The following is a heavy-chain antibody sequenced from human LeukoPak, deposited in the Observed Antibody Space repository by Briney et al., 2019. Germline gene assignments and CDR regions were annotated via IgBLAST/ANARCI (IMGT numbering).Heavy chain of an antibody. CDR3: ARRYSSSWHSYYYYMDV. J-gene: IGHJ6*03. CDR2: ISGSGGST. CDR1: GFTFSSYA. D-gene: IGHD6-13*01. Sequence: GGSLRLSCAASGFTFSSYAMSWVRQAPGKGLEWVSAISGSGGSTYYADSVKGRFTISRDNAKNSLYLQMNSLRAEDTAVYYCARRYSSSWHSYYYYMDVWGKGTTVTVSS. V-gene: IGHV3-23*01.